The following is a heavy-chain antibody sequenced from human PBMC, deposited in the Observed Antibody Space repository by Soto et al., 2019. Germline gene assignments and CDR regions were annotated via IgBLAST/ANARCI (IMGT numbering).Heavy chain of an antibody. D-gene: IGHD3-22*01. Sequence: QVQLVQSGAEVKKPGSSVKVSCKASGGTFSSYAISWVRQAPGQGLEWMGGIIPIFGTANYAQKFQGRVKITADESTSTAYMELSSLRSEDTAVYYCAKGSGKTYDSSGYLGYWGQGTLVTVSS. J-gene: IGHJ4*02. CDR2: IIPIFGTA. V-gene: IGHV1-69*01. CDR1: GGTFSSYA. CDR3: AKGSGKTYDSSGYLGY.